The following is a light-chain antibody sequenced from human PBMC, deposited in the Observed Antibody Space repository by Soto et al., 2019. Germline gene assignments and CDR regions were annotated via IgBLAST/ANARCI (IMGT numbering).Light chain of an antibody. Sequence: QSVLTQPASVSGSPGQSITISCTGTSSDIGAYNFVSWYQQHPGKAPKLMLYDVNIRPSGVSNRFSGSKSGNAASLTISGLQAEDEADYYCTSWTTSTTMILGGGTKVTVL. CDR2: DVN. CDR1: SSDIGAYNF. CDR3: TSWTTSTTMI. J-gene: IGLJ2*01. V-gene: IGLV2-14*03.